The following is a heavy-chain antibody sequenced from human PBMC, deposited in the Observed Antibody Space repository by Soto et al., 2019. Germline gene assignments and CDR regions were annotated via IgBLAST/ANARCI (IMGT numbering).Heavy chain of an antibody. CDR3: ARGRFRRTWFDP. Sequence: QVQLVQSGAEVKKPGASVKVSCKASGYTFTNYDIHWVRQATGQGLEWMGWMNPDSGNTGQSKQFPGRGTITRGPPLSTAYMEMSSLRSEDTAVYYCARGRFRRTWFDPWGQGTLVTVSS. V-gene: IGHV1-8*01. J-gene: IGHJ5*02. CDR2: MNPDSGNT. D-gene: IGHD3-16*01. CDR1: GYTFTNYD.